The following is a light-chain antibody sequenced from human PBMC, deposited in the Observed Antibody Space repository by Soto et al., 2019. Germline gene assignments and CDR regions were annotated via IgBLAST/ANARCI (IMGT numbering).Light chain of an antibody. CDR1: SSDVGGHNF. J-gene: IGLJ1*01. V-gene: IGLV2-14*01. CDR2: EVS. CDR3: CSYESSINYV. Sequence: QSALTQPASVSGSPGQSITISCTGTSSDVGGHNFVSWYQQYSGKAPKLIIYEVSRRPSGVSDRFSGSKPGNTASLTISVLQAEDEADYYCCSYESSINYVFGTGTKVTVL.